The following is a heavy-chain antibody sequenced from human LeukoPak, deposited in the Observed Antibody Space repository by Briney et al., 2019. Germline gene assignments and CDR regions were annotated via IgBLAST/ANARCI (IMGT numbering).Heavy chain of an antibody. CDR3: ARWKVVGATAWYDY. Sequence: ASVKVSCKASGYTFTGYYMHWVRQAPGQGLEWMGWINPNSGGTNYAQKFQGRVPMTRDTSISTAYMELSRLRSDDTAVYYCARWKVVGATAWYDYWGQGTLVTVSS. D-gene: IGHD1-26*01. CDR1: GYTFTGYY. V-gene: IGHV1-2*02. J-gene: IGHJ4*02. CDR2: INPNSGGT.